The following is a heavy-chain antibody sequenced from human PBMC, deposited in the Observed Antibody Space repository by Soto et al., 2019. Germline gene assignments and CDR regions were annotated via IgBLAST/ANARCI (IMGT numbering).Heavy chain of an antibody. J-gene: IGHJ6*03. D-gene: IGHD3-9*01. V-gene: IGHV4-31*03. CDR3: ARDSYDILTGYLSYMDV. Sequence: QVQLQESGPGLVKPSQTLSLTCTVSGGSISSGGYYWSWIRQHPGKGLEWIGYIYYSGSTYYNPSLKSRVTISVDTSKNQCSLKLSSVTAADTAVYYCARDSYDILTGYLSYMDVWGKGTTVTVSS. CDR2: IYYSGST. CDR1: GGSISSGGYY.